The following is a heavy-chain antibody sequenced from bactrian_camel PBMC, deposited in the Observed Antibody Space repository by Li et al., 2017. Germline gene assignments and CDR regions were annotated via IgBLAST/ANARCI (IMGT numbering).Heavy chain of an antibody. D-gene: IGHD7*01. CDR1: GYTSRNYC. CDR2: INVDSQTTT. J-gene: IGHJ4*01. Sequence: VQLVESGGGSVEAGGSLTLSCEVSGYTSRNYCLGWFRQSTGKEREGVACINVDSQTTTFYADSVKGRFTISKDNVKNTLYLQMNNLKPEDTAMYYCAADNVNLQLARHYSYWGQGTQVTVS. CDR3: AADNVNLQLARHYSY. V-gene: IGHV3S63*01.